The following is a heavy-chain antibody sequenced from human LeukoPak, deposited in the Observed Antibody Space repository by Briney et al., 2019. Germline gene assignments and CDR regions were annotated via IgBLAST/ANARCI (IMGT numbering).Heavy chain of an antibody. CDR3: ARNPGLTYYYYGMDV. CDR1: GGTFSSYA. J-gene: IGHJ6*02. V-gene: IGHV1-8*02. Sequence: ASVKVSCKASGGTFSSYAINWVRQATGQGLGWMGWMNPNSGNTGYAQKFQGRVTMTRNTSISTAYMELSSLRSEDTAVYYCARNPGLTYYYYGMDVWGQGTTVTVSS. CDR2: MNPNSGNT. D-gene: IGHD1-14*01.